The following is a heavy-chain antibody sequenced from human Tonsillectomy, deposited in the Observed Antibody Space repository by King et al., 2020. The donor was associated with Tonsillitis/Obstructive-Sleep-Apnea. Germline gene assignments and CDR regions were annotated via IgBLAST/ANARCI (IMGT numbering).Heavy chain of an antibody. CDR1: GGSISSYY. CDR2: IYYSGST. CDR3: ARVMTRGAFDI. D-gene: IGHD4-11*01. V-gene: IGHV4-59*01. J-gene: IGHJ3*02. Sequence: VQLQESGPGLVKPSETLSLTCTVSGGSISSYYWNWIRQPPGKGLEWIGYIYYSGSTNYNPSLKSRVTISVDTSKNQFSLKLSSVTAADTAVYYCARVMTRGAFDIWGQGTMVTVSS.